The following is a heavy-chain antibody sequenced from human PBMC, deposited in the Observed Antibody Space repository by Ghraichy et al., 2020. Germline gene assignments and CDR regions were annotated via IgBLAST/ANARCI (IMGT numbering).Heavy chain of an antibody. J-gene: IGHJ4*02. CDR2: ISGSGGST. Sequence: GSLRLSCAASGFTFSSYAMSWVRQAPGKGLEWVSAISGSGGSTYYADSVKGRFTISRDNSKNTLYLQMNSLRAEDTAVYYCAKNDIVVVVAAWFGGPSDYWGQGTLVTVSS. CDR3: AKNDIVVVVAAWFGGPSDY. CDR1: GFTFSSYA. V-gene: IGHV3-23*01. D-gene: IGHD2-15*01.